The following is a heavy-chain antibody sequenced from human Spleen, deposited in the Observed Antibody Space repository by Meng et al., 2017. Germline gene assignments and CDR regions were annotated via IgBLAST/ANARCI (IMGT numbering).Heavy chain of an antibody. V-gene: IGHV3-53*01. Sequence: GESMKISCADSGFTVSHNYMSWVRKAPGKGLEWVSAIYSGGNRYYADSGKGRFTISRDNATNSLYLQMNSLSAEDTAVYYCARELYYDSSGIPVDYWGQGTLVTVSS. CDR2: IYSGGNR. CDR1: GFTVSHNY. J-gene: IGHJ4*02. CDR3: ARELYYDSSGIPVDY. D-gene: IGHD3-22*01.